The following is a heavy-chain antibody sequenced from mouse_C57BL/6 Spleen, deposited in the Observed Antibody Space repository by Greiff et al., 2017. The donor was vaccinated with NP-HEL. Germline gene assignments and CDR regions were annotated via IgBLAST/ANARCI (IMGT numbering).Heavy chain of an antibody. CDR3: ARYGTSIAY. J-gene: IGHJ3*01. D-gene: IGHD1-1*01. V-gene: IGHV1-69*01. CDR2: IDPSDSYT. CDR1: GYTFTSYW. Sequence: VQLQQPGAELVMPGASVKLSCKASGYTFTSYWMHWVKQRPGQGLEWIGEIDPSDSYTNYNQKFKGKSTLTVDKSSSTAYMQLSSLTSEDSAVYYCARYGTSIAYWGQGTLVTVSA.